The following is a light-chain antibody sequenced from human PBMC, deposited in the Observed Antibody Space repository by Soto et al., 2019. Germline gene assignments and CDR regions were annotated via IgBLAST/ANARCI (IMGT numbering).Light chain of an antibody. Sequence: QSVLTQPPSASGTPGQRVTISCSGSSSSIGSNTVNWYQQLPGTAPKLLIYTNNQRPSGVPDRFSGSKSGTSASLAISGLQSEAEADYYCAAWDDRLNGPVFGGGTKLTVL. V-gene: IGLV1-44*01. CDR2: TNN. CDR3: AAWDDRLNGPV. CDR1: SSSIGSNT. J-gene: IGLJ3*02.